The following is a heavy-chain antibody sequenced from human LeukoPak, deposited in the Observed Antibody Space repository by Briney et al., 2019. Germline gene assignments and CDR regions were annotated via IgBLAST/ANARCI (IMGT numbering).Heavy chain of an antibody. V-gene: IGHV3-23*01. D-gene: IGHD4-17*01. Sequence: PGGSLRLSCAASGFSFSSYAMTWVRQAPGRGLEWVSVISDSGGSTYYADSVKGRFTISRDNSRNTLYLQMNSLRAADTAMYYCAKHTESFGDSVVDYWGQGTLVTVSS. CDR2: ISDSGGST. CDR3: AKHTESFGDSVVDY. CDR1: GFSFSSYA. J-gene: IGHJ4*02.